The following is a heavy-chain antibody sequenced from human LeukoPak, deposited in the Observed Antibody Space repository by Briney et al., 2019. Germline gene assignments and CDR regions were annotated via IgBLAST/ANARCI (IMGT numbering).Heavy chain of an antibody. CDR1: GFTFSSYA. CDR2: ISYDGSNK. Sequence: PGGSLRLFCAASGFTFSSYAMHWVRQAPGKGLEWVAVISYDGSNKYYADSVKGRFTISRDNSKNTLYLQMNSLRAEDTAVYYCARGDWFDPWGQGTLVTVSS. J-gene: IGHJ5*02. V-gene: IGHV3-30-3*01. CDR3: ARGDWFDP.